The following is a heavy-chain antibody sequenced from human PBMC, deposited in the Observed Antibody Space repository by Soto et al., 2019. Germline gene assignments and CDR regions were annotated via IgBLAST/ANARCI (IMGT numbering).Heavy chain of an antibody. CDR3: ARIHYYDSSGYYYPDWFDP. V-gene: IGHV2-70*01. J-gene: IGHJ5*02. Sequence: SGPTLVNPTQTLTLTCTFSGFSLSTSGMCVSWIRQPPGKALEWLALIDWDDDKYYSTSLKTRLTISKDTSKNQVVLTMTNMDPVDTATYYCARIHYYDSSGYYYPDWFDPWGQGTLVTVSS. D-gene: IGHD3-22*01. CDR2: IDWDDDK. CDR1: GFSLSTSGMC.